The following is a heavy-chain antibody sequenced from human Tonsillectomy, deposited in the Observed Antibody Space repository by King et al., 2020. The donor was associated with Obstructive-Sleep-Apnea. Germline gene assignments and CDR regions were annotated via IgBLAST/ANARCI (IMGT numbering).Heavy chain of an antibody. Sequence: VQLVESGGGLVKPGGSLRLSCASSGFTFRSYSMNWVRQAPGKGLEWVSSIRSSSSYIYYAESVRGRFTIPRDNAKNSLYLQMNSLRAEDTAVYYCAREGGGSALWLTKTTLSFDYWGQGTLVTVSS. CDR1: GFTFRSYS. J-gene: IGHJ4*02. V-gene: IGHV3-21*01. CDR2: IRSSSSYI. CDR3: AREGGGSALWLTKTTLSFDY. D-gene: IGHD5-18*01.